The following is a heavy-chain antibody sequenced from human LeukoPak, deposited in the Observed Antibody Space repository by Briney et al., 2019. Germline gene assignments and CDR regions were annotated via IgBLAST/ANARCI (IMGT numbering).Heavy chain of an antibody. J-gene: IGHJ4*02. CDR2: IKQDGSEK. CDR1: GFTFSNYW. CDR3: ARVGTAVAGYFDY. D-gene: IGHD6-19*01. V-gene: IGHV3-7*01. Sequence: GGSLRLSCAASGFTFSNYWMSWVRQAPGKGLEWVANIKQDGSEKYYVDSVKGRFTISRDNAKNSLYLQMNSLRAEDTAVYYCARVGTAVAGYFDYWGQGTLVTVSS.